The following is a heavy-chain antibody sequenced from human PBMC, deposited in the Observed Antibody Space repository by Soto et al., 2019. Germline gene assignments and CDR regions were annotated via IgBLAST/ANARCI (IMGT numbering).Heavy chain of an antibody. CDR3: TRANYFDY. Sequence: LEILSLTCTVSGGSINNHCWSWFRQPPGMGLEWIGDIYYTGSTNYNPSLKSRVTISVDKSKNKFSLKLSSVTAADTAVYYCTRANYFDYWGQGTLVTVSS. D-gene: IGHD2-8*01. CDR1: GGSINNHC. CDR2: IYYTGST. V-gene: IGHV4-59*08. J-gene: IGHJ4*02.